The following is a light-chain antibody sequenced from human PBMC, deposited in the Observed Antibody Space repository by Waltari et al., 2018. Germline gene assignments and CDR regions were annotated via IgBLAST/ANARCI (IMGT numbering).Light chain of an antibody. CDR1: SSNIGNNV. V-gene: IGLV1-44*01. CDR2: RND. J-gene: IGLJ2*01. Sequence: QSVLTQPPSASGTPGQAVTISCSGSSSNIGNNVVNCYRQVPGTTPKLLIYRNDQRPSGVPDRFSGSKSGTSASLAISGLRSEDEGDYFCAAWDDSLNGRWEFGGGTKLTVL. CDR3: AAWDDSLNGRWE.